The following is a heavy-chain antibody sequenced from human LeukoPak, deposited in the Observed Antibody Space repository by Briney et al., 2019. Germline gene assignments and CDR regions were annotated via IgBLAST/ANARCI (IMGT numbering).Heavy chain of an antibody. CDR2: IHGSSDTT. Sequence: GGSLRLSCAASAFTFSSYAMSWVRQAPGKGLEWVSTIHGSSDTTYYADSVKGRFTISRDNSKNTLFLQMNSLRAEDTAVYYCARISGSRAWDFDYWGQGTLVYVSS. J-gene: IGHJ4*02. CDR1: AFTFSSYA. D-gene: IGHD1-26*01. CDR3: ARISGSRAWDFDY. V-gene: IGHV3-23*01.